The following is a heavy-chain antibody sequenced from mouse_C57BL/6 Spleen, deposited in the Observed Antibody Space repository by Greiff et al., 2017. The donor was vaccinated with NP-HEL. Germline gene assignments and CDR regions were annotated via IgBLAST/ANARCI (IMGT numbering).Heavy chain of an antibody. V-gene: IGHV5-17*01. D-gene: IGHD2-4*01. J-gene: IGHJ3*01. CDR3: ARGPPIYYDDDGTSFAD. CDR2: ISSGSSTI. Sequence: EVMLVESGGGLVKPGGSLKLSCAASGFTFSDYGMHWVRQAPEKGLEWVAYISSGSSTIYYADTVQGRFTISRDNAKNTLFLQMTSLRSEDTAMYYCARGPPIYYDDDGTSFADWGQGTLVTVSA. CDR1: GFTFSDYG.